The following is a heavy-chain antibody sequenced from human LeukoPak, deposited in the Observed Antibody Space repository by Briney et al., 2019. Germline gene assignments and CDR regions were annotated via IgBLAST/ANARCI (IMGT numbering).Heavy chain of an antibody. CDR2: ISYDGRNT. J-gene: IGHJ4*02. Sequence: GGSLRLSCAASGFTFSNYAMNWVRQAPGKGLEWVAVISYDGRNTYYADSAKGRFTISRDNSKNTLYLQMNSLRPEDTAVYYCARTSQTFDYWGQGTLVTVSS. CDR1: GFTFSNYA. CDR3: ARTSQTFDY. V-gene: IGHV3-30*04.